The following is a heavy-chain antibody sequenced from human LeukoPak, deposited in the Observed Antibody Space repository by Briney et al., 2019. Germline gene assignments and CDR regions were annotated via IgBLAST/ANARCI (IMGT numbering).Heavy chain of an antibody. CDR1: GFTFSSHW. Sequence: GGSLRLSCGASGFTFSSHWMSWVRQAPGKGLEWVAIINPDGSWGTFVDSVKGRFTISGDNAKNSLFLQMSSLRAEDTAVYYCVRGATYGESDHWGQGTLVTVSS. D-gene: IGHD4-17*01. V-gene: IGHV3-7*01. J-gene: IGHJ4*02. CDR3: VRGATYGESDH. CDR2: INPDGSWG.